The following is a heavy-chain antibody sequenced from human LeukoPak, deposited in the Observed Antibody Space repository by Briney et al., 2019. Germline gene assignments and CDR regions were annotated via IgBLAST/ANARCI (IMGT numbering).Heavy chain of an antibody. CDR1: GSAFTNFN. Sequence: ASVKVSCKASGSAFTNFNIHWVRQAPGQGLEWMGMINPSGGRTSYAQMFQGRMTMTRDRSTNTFYMDLSSLRSEDTAVYYCARAVTIFGVAIPAYWGQGTLVTVSS. D-gene: IGHD3-3*01. V-gene: IGHV1-46*01. CDR3: ARAVTIFGVAIPAY. CDR2: INPSGGRT. J-gene: IGHJ4*02.